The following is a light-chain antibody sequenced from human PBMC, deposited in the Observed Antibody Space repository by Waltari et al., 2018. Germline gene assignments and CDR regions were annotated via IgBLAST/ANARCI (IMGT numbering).Light chain of an antibody. CDR2: RAS. J-gene: IGKJ4*01. V-gene: IGKV3-20*01. CDR1: QSVSSSY. Sequence: DIVLTHSPGTLSLSPGERATLSCRASQSVSSSYLAWYQQKPGQAPRLLIFRASSSATGIPDRFSGSGSGTDFTLTISRLEPEDFAVYYCQQYGSSPPLTFGGGTKVEIK. CDR3: QQYGSSPPLT.